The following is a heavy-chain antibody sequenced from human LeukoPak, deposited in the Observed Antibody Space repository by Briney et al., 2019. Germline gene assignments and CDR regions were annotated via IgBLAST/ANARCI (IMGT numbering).Heavy chain of an antibody. Sequence: GASVKVSCKASGYTFTGYYMHWVRQAPGQGLEWMGWINPNSGGTNYAQKFRGRVTMTRDTSISTAYMELSRLRSDDTAVYYCARDSVTDYYYYGMDVWGQGTTVTVSS. D-gene: IGHD3-16*02. CDR1: GYTFTGYY. V-gene: IGHV1-2*02. CDR2: INPNSGGT. J-gene: IGHJ6*02. CDR3: ARDSVTDYYYYGMDV.